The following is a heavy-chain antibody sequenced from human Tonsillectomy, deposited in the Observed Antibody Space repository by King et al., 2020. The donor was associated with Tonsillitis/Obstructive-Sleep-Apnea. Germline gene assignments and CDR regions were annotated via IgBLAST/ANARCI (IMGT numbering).Heavy chain of an antibody. D-gene: IGHD3-16*02. CDR1: GGSISSGGYS. J-gene: IGHJ5*01. V-gene: IGHV4-30-2*01. CDR2: IYHSGST. Sequence: QLQESGSGLVKPSQTLSLTCGVSGGSISSGGYSWNWIRQPPGKGLEWIGYIYHSGSTYYNPSLKSPVTISVDRSKNQFSLKLSSVTAADTAVYYCARAGATLGAVVVTCFDSWGQGTLVTVSS. CDR3: ARAGATLGAVVVTCFDS.